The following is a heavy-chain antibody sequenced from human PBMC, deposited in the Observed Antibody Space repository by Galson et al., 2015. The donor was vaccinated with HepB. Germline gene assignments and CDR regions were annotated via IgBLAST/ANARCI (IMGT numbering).Heavy chain of an antibody. D-gene: IGHD7-27*01. Sequence: SLRLSCAAPGFAVNSNYMSWVRQAPGKGLEWVSFIYSGGSTNYADSVKGRFTISRDNSKNTLYLQMNSLRAEDTAVYYCARGATQALGYWGQGTLVTVSS. J-gene: IGHJ4*02. CDR3: ARGATQALGY. CDR2: IYSGGST. CDR1: GFAVNSNY. V-gene: IGHV3-66*01.